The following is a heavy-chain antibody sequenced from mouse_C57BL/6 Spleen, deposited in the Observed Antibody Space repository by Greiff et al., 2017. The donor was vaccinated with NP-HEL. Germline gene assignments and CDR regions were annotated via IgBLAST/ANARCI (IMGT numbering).Heavy chain of an antibody. V-gene: IGHV3-6*01. Sequence: EVQLQQSGPGLVKPSQSLSLTCSVTGYSITSGYYWNWIRQFPGNKLEWMGYISYDGSNNYNPSLKNRISITRDTSKNQFFLKLNSVTTEDTATYYCARDIGFDGYYDYYAMDYWGQGTSVTVSS. CDR1: GYSITSGYY. CDR3: ARDIGFDGYYDYYAMDY. CDR2: ISYDGSN. D-gene: IGHD2-3*01. J-gene: IGHJ4*01.